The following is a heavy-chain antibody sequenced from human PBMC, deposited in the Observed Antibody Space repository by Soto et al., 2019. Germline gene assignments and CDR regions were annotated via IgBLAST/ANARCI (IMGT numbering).Heavy chain of an antibody. D-gene: IGHD6-19*01. Sequence: GGSLRLSCAASGFTFSGSAMHWVRQASGKGLEWVGRIRSKANSYATAYAASVKGRFTISRDDSKNTAYLQMNSLKTEDTAVYYCTFGIAVAGTRYYYYYGMDVWGQGTTVTVSS. CDR1: GFTFSGSA. CDR2: IRSKANSYAT. CDR3: TFGIAVAGTRYYYYYGMDV. V-gene: IGHV3-73*01. J-gene: IGHJ6*02.